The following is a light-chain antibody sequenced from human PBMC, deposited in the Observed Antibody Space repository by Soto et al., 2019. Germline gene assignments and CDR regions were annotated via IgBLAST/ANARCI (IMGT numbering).Light chain of an antibody. V-gene: IGKV3-15*01. Sequence: EIVLTQSPATLSLSPVERATLSCRASQSVSSNLAWYQQKPGQAPRLLIYGASTRATGIPARFSGSGSGTDFTLTISSLQSEDFAVYYCQQYNNWPPITFGQGTRLEIK. CDR1: QSVSSN. CDR3: QQYNNWPPIT. J-gene: IGKJ5*01. CDR2: GAS.